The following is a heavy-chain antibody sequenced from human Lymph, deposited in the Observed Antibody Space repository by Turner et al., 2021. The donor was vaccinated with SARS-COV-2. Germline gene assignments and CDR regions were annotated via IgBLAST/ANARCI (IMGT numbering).Heavy chain of an antibody. J-gene: IGHJ4*02. CDR3: AMRRWLRGAIDY. Sequence: LQLQGSGPGLVKPSETLSLTGTVSGGAISSSRYYRGWIRQPRGKGLGGIGSISYSGGPYYSPSLKSRVTISVNTSKNQFSLKLSSVTTADTALYYCAMRRWLRGAIDYWGQGTLVTVSS. D-gene: IGHD3-10*01. CDR1: GGAISSSRYY. V-gene: IGHV4-39*01. CDR2: ISYSGGP.